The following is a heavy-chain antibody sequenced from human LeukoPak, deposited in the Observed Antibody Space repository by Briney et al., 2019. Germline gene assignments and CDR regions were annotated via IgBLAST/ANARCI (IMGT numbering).Heavy chain of an antibody. CDR2: IYSGGST. V-gene: IGHV3-53*01. CDR1: GFTFSSYE. D-gene: IGHD3-10*01. Sequence: PGGSLRLSCAASGFTFSSYEMDWVRQAPGKGLEWVSIIYSGGSTFYADSVKGRFTISRDNSKNTLYLQMNSLRAEDTAVYYCAREWRFLVRGVITYNWFDPWGQGTLVTVSS. J-gene: IGHJ5*02. CDR3: AREWRFLVRGVITYNWFDP.